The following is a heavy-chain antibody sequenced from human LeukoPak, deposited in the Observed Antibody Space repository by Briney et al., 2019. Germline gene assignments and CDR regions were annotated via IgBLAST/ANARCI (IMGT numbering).Heavy chain of an antibody. Sequence: GGSLRLSCVASGFTFDRHWMHWVRQAPGKGLVWVSRIDTDGSDRGYAESVKGRFTISRDNTKNTLYLQMDSLRVEDTAVCYCARGGFIVGANQYFQWWGQGTRVIVSS. CDR3: ARGGFIVGANQYFQW. V-gene: IGHV3-74*01. CDR2: IDTDGSDR. CDR1: GFTFDRHW. D-gene: IGHD3-16*02. J-gene: IGHJ4*02.